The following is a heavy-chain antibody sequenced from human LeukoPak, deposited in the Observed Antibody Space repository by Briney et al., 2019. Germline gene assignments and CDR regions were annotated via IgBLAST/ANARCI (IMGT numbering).Heavy chain of an antibody. V-gene: IGHV4-59*08. CDR3: ARHGGEDYYYYDMDV. CDR2: IYYSGST. J-gene: IGHJ6*02. Sequence: SETLSLTCTVSGGSISSYYWSWIRQPPGKGLEWIGYIYYSGSTNYNPSLKSRVTISVDTSKNQFSLRLSSVTASDTAVYYCARHGGEDYYYYDMDVWGQGTTVTVSS. D-gene: IGHD3-16*01. CDR1: GGSISSYY.